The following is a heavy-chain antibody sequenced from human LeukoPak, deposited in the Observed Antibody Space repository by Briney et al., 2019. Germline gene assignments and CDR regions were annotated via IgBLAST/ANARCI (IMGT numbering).Heavy chain of an antibody. D-gene: IGHD5-18*01. CDR3: AKDPIGYSYGYVFDY. Sequence: PGGSLRLSCAASGFTFSSYAMSWVRQAPGKGLEWVSAISGSGGSTYYADSVKGRFTISRDNSKNTLYLQMNSLRAEDTAVYYCAKDPIGYSYGYVFDYWGQGTLVTVSS. CDR1: GFTFSSYA. CDR2: ISGSGGST. J-gene: IGHJ4*02. V-gene: IGHV3-23*01.